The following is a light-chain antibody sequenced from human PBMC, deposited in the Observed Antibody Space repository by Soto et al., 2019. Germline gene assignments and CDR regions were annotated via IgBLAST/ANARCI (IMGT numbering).Light chain of an antibody. V-gene: IGLV2-18*02. J-gene: IGLJ1*01. CDR1: STDFXSYNR. CDR3: SSYAGSSNV. CDR2: EAS. Sequence: QSVLTQPPSVSGSPGQSVTISCTGTSTDFXSYNRVSWYQQPPGTAPKLIIYEASNRPAVVPDRFSGSKSGNTASLTISGLQAADEADYYCSSYAGSSNVFGTGTKVPVL.